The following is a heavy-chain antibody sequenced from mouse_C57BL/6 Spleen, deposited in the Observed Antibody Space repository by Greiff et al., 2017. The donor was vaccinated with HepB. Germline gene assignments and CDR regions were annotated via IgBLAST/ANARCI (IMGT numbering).Heavy chain of an antibody. CDR3: ARRLRYFDV. D-gene: IGHD2-10*01. Sequence: VQLKESGGGLVKPGGSLKLSCAASGFTFSSYTMSWVRQTPEKRLEWVATISGGGGNTYYPDSVKGRFTISRDNAKNTLYLQMSSLRSEDTALYYCARRLRYFDVWGTGTTVTVSS. CDR2: ISGGGGNT. V-gene: IGHV5-9*01. J-gene: IGHJ1*03. CDR1: GFTFSSYT.